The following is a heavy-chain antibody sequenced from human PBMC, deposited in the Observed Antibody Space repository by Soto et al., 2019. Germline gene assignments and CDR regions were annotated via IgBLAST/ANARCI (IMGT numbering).Heavy chain of an antibody. V-gene: IGHV4-34*01. CDR3: ARACRGGDYDNAFEY. J-gene: IGHJ4*02. CDR1: GGAFSGYY. Sequence: PSETLSLTCAVYGGAFSGYYWSWIRQPPGKGLEWVGEINHSGSTNYNPSLKSRCTISVDTSKDQFSLKRSSVTAADTAVYYCARACRGGDYDNAFEYWGQGTQVTVTS. D-gene: IGHD4-17*01. CDR2: INHSGST.